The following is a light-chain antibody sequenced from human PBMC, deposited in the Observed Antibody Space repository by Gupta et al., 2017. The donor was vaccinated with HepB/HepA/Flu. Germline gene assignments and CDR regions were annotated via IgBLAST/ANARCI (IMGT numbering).Light chain of an antibody. V-gene: IGLV1-44*01. Sequence: SVLTQPPSASGTPGQTITISCSGSSSNIGSNIVNWYQKFPGMAPKLLIYRDTQRPSGVSDRFSASKSGTSASLAISGLQSEDEADYYCAAWDDSLHGFYVFGTGTKVSV. CDR2: RDT. J-gene: IGLJ1*01. CDR1: SSNIGSNI. CDR3: AAWDDSLHGFYV.